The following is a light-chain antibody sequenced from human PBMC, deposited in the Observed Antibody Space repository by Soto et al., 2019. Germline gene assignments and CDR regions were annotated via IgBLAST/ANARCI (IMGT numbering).Light chain of an antibody. CDR3: LQDYNYPFT. J-gene: IGKJ2*01. CDR2: AAS. V-gene: IGKV1-6*01. CDR1: QGIRKD. Sequence: AIQMTQSPSSLSASVGDRVTITCRASQGIRKDLGWYQQKPGKAPNLLIYAASNLQTGVPARFSGSGSGTDFTLTISSLQTEDFATYYCLQDYNYPFTFGQGTKLEIK.